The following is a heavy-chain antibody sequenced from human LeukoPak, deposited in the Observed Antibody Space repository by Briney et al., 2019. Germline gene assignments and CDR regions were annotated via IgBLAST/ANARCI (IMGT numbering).Heavy chain of an antibody. V-gene: IGHV1-24*01. J-gene: IGHJ4*02. Sequence: ASVKVSCTVSGYTLTELSMHWVRQAPGKGLEWMGGFDPEDGETIYAQKFQGRVTMTEDTSTDTAYMELSSLRSEDTAVYYCATNHPSGGYAQAGYWGQGTLVTVSS. D-gene: IGHD3-22*01. CDR1: GYTLTELS. CDR2: FDPEDGET. CDR3: ATNHPSGGYAQAGY.